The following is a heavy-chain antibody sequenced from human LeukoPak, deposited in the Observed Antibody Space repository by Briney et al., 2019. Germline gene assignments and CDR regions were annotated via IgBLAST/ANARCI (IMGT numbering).Heavy chain of an antibody. J-gene: IGHJ4*02. CDR3: ARDWRVSSGWPLDY. D-gene: IGHD6-19*01. CDR2: ISHGAST. V-gene: IGHV4-38-2*02. Sequence: PSETLSLTCTVSGYSITRNYYWGWIRQPPGKGLEWIASISHGASTYYNPSLKSRVTMSVDTSKNQFSLKLSSVTAADTAVYYCARDWRVSSGWPLDYWGQGTLVTVSS. CDR1: GYSITRNYY.